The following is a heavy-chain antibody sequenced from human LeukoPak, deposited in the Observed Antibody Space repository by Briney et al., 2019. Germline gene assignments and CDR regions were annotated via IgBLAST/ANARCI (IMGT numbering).Heavy chain of an antibody. V-gene: IGHV4-34*01. D-gene: IGHD1-7*01. CDR3: ASYQPRINWNYRRCAFDI. CDR1: GGSFSGYY. CDR2: INHSGST. Sequence: PSETLSLTCAVYGGSFSGYYWSWIRQPPGKGLEWIGEINHSGSTNYNPSLKSRVTISVDTSKSQFSLKLSSVTAADTAVYYCASYQPRINWNYRRCAFDIWGQGTMVTVSS. J-gene: IGHJ3*02.